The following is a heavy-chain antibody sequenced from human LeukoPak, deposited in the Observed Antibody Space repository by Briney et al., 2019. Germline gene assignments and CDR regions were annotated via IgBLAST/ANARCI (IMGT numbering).Heavy chain of an antibody. CDR2: ISSSGSTI. J-gene: IGHJ4*02. V-gene: IGHV3-48*03. Sequence: AGGSLRLPCAASGFTFSSYEMNWVRQAPGKGLEWVSYISSSGSTIYYADSVKGRFTISRDNAKNSLYLQMNSLRAEDTPVYYCARDKWGGFDYWGQGTLVTVSS. CDR1: GFTFSSYE. D-gene: IGHD7-27*01. CDR3: ARDKWGGFDY.